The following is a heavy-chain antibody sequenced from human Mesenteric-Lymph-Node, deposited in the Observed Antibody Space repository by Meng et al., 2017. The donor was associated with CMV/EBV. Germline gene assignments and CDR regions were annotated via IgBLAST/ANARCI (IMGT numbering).Heavy chain of an antibody. CDR2: IKQDGSEK. J-gene: IGHJ4*02. CDR1: GFTFSSYA. V-gene: IGHV3-7*01. CDR3: ARDIFWSGYSPVDY. D-gene: IGHD3-3*01. Sequence: GGSLRLSCAASGFTFSSYAMSWVRQAPGKGLEWVANIKQDGSEKYYVDSVKGRFTISRDNAKNSLYLQMNSLRAEDTAVYYCARDIFWSGYSPVDYWGQGTLVTVSS.